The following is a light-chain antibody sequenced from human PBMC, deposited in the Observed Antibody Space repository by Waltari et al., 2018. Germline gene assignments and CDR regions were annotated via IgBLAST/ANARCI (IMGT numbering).Light chain of an antibody. Sequence: EIVMTQSPATLSVSPGERATLSCRASQSVSSNLAWYQQKPGQAPRLLIYGASTRATDIPARFSGSGSGTEFTLTISSLQSEDFAVYYCQQSDSIPLTFGGGTKVEIK. CDR1: QSVSSN. CDR3: QQSDSIPLT. V-gene: IGKV3-15*01. CDR2: GAS. J-gene: IGKJ4*01.